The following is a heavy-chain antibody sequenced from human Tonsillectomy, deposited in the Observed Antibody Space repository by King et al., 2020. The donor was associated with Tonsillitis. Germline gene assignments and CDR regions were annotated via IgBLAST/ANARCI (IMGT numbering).Heavy chain of an antibody. V-gene: IGHV4-34*01. CDR2: INHSGST. CDR1: GGSFSGYY. CDR3: ARVQYSVTGCPDY. J-gene: IGHJ4*02. Sequence: VQLQQWGAGLLKPSETLSLTCAVYGGSFSGYYWSWIRQPPGKGLEWFGEINHSGSTNYNPSLKSRVTISVDTSKNQFSLKLSSVTAADTAVYYCARVQYSVTGCPDYWGQGTLVTVSS. D-gene: IGHD2-2*01.